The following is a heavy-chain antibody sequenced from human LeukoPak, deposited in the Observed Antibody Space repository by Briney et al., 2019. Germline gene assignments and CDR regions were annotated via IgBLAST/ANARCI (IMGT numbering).Heavy chain of an antibody. V-gene: IGHV3-23*01. D-gene: IGHD5-24*01. Sequence: GGSLRLSCAASGFTFSSYAMSWVRQAPGKGLGWVSVISSSGGNTYYTDSVKGRFTVSRDISKNTLYLQMNSLRAEDTALYYCAKARRDGYNLFDYWGQGTLVTVSS. CDR3: AKARRDGYNLFDY. J-gene: IGHJ4*02. CDR2: ISSSGGNT. CDR1: GFTFSSYA.